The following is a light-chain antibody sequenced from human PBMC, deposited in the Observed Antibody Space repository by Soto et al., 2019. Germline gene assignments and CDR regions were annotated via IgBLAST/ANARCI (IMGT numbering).Light chain of an antibody. CDR2: DDD. CDR3: GSWDSRVRADV. Sequence: QSALTQPPSVSAAPGQRVTISCSGSSSNIGGNSVSWYQQLPGTAPKLLIYDDDKRPSGIPDRFPGSEAGTSATLGITAFQTGEEADYYRGSWDSRVRADVFATGTTGIV. J-gene: IGLJ1*01. V-gene: IGLV1-51*01. CDR1: SSNIGGNS.